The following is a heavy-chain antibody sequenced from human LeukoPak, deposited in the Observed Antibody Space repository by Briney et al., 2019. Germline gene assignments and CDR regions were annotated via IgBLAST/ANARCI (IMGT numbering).Heavy chain of an antibody. V-gene: IGHV3-30-3*02. Sequence: PGRSLRLSCAASGFTFSSYAMHWVRQAPGKGLEWVAVTSYDGSNENYADSVKGRFTISRDNSKNTLYLQMNSLGAEDTALYYCAKNRALYDSSELDYWGQGTLVTVSS. D-gene: IGHD3-22*01. CDR2: TSYDGSNE. CDR1: GFTFSSYA. CDR3: AKNRALYDSSELDY. J-gene: IGHJ4*02.